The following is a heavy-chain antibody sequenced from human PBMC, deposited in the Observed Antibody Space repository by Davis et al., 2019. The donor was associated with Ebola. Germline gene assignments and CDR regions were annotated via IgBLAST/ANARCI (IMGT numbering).Heavy chain of an antibody. J-gene: IGHJ5*02. CDR2: IIPIFGTA. CDR3: ARGGSRDWWQLLTTNWFDP. Sequence: SVKVSCKASGGTFSSYAISWVRQAPGQGLEWMGGIIPIFGTANYAQKFQGRVTITADESTSTAYMELSSLRSEDTAVYYCARGGSRDWWQLLTTNWFDPWGQGTLVTVSS. D-gene: IGHD1-26*01. CDR1: GGTFSSYA. V-gene: IGHV1-69*13.